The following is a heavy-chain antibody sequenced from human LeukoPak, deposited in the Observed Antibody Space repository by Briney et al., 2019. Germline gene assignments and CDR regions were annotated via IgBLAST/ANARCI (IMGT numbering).Heavy chain of an antibody. CDR3: ARDVGCSGGSCYSGLDV. CDR2: ISGSGGST. Sequence: GGSLRLSCAASGFTFSSYAMSWVRQAPGKGLEWVSAISGSGGSTYYADSVKGRFTISRDNSKNTLYLQMNSLRAEDTAVYYCARDVGCSGGSCYSGLDVWGQGTTVTVSS. D-gene: IGHD2-15*01. V-gene: IGHV3-23*01. CDR1: GFTFSSYA. J-gene: IGHJ6*02.